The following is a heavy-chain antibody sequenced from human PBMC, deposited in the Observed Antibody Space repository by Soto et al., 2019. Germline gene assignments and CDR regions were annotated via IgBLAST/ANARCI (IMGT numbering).Heavy chain of an antibody. CDR3: ARQRTSVVTQAYFDV. J-gene: IGHJ4*02. CDR2: IYYSGRT. Sequence: ETLTHTYTVTCDTFNSGPYSWGWICQPPGKGTEWIGSIYYSGRTYNNPSLRSRVSMSIETSKDQFSLKLKSVTAAETALYFCARQRTSVVTQAYFDVWGPG. D-gene: IGHD2-21*02. CDR1: CDTFNSGPYS. V-gene: IGHV4-39*01.